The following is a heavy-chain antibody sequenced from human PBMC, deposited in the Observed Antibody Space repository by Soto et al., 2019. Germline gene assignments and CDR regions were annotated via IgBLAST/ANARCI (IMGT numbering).Heavy chain of an antibody. Sequence: RGALRLSCASSGFTSSSYAMCWVRQAPGKGLEWVSAISGSPSSTYYADSVKGRFTISRDNSKKTLFLQINSLRAEDTAIYYCAKDGYDSSADIYYFDYWGQGITVTVSS. J-gene: IGHJ4*02. CDR1: GFTSSSYA. CDR3: AKDGYDSSADIYYFDY. D-gene: IGHD3-22*01. V-gene: IGHV3-23*01. CDR2: ISGSPSST.